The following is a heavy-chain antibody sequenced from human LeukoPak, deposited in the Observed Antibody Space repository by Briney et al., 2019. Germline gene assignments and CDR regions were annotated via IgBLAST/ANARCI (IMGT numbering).Heavy chain of an antibody. D-gene: IGHD1-26*01. CDR2: ISSSGSTI. CDR3: ARDLGAPGDY. CDR1: GFTFSRYE. V-gene: IGHV3-48*03. Sequence: PGGSLRLSCAASGFTFSRYEMNWVRQAPGKGLEWLSYISSSGSTIYYADSVKGRFTISRDNSKNSLNLQMNSLRVEDTAVYYCARDLGAPGDYWGQGTLVTVSS. J-gene: IGHJ4*02.